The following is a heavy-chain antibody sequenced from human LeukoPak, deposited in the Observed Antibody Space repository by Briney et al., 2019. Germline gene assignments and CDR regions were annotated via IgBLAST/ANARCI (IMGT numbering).Heavy chain of an antibody. CDR1: GYTFTNYG. Sequence: SVKVSCKASGYTFTNYGISWVRQAPGQGLEWMGGIIPIFGTANYAQKFQGRVTITADESTSTAYMELSSLRSEDTAVYYCVSYSAVRGVYYYGMDVWGQGTTVTVSS. CDR3: VSYSAVRGVYYYGMDV. CDR2: IIPIFGTA. V-gene: IGHV1-69*13. D-gene: IGHD3-10*01. J-gene: IGHJ6*02.